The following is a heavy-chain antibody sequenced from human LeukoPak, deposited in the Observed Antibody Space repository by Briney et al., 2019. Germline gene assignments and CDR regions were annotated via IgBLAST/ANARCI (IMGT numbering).Heavy chain of an antibody. CDR2: IWYDGSNK. CDR1: GVTVSSYG. J-gene: IGHJ4*02. Sequence: QPGGSLRLSCAVSGVTVSSYGMHWVRQAPGKGLEWVAVIWYDGSNKYYADSVKGRFTISRDNSKNTLYLQMNSLRAEDTAVYYCARDQRPLWFGELLRYFDYWGQGTLVTVSS. V-gene: IGHV3-33*01. CDR3: ARDQRPLWFGELLRYFDY. D-gene: IGHD3-10*01.